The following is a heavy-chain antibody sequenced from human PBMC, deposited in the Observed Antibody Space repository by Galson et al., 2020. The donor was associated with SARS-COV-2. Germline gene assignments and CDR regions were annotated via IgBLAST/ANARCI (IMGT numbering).Heavy chain of an antibody. Sequence: GGSLRLSCVGSGFTSSNYNMNWVRQAPGKGLEWVSFITPTSDAMNYAESVKGRFTISRDNAKNSLYLQMNSLRAEDTAVYYCAREMRWNGMDVWGPGTTVIVSS. CDR1: GFTSSNYN. CDR3: AREMRWNGMDV. V-gene: IGHV3-21*01. D-gene: IGHD2-15*01. J-gene: IGHJ6*02. CDR2: ITPTSDAM.